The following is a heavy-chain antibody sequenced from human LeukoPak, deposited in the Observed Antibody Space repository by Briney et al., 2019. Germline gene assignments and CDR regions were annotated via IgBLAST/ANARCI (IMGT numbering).Heavy chain of an antibody. J-gene: IGHJ3*02. Sequence: PGGSLRLSGAASGFTFSSYSMNWVRQAPGKGLEWVSSISSSSSYIYYADSVKGRFTISRDNAKNSLYLQMNSLRAEDTAAYYCARGIAAAGTLIWGQGTMVTVSS. CDR3: ARGIAAAGTLI. V-gene: IGHV3-21*01. D-gene: IGHD6-13*01. CDR1: GFTFSSYS. CDR2: ISSSSSYI.